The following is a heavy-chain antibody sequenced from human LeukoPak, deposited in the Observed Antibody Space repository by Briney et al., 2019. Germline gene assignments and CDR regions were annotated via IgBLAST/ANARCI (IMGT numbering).Heavy chain of an antibody. V-gene: IGHV3-7*01. J-gene: IGHJ4*02. D-gene: IGHD6-19*01. CDR3: ARDLVGYSSVGYFDY. Sequence: GGSLRLSCAASGFTFSSYWMSWVRQAPGKGLEWVANIKKDGSEKYYVDSVKGRFTISRDNAKNSLYLQMNSLRAEDTAVYYCARDLVGYSSVGYFDYWGQGTLVTVSS. CDR1: GFTFSSYW. CDR2: IKKDGSEK.